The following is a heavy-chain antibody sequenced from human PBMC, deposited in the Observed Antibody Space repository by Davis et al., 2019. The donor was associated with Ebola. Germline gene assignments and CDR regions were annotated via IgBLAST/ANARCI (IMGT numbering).Heavy chain of an antibody. J-gene: IGHJ6*03. CDR3: AAIYGWAFGYYYLDV. V-gene: IGHV4-59*02. CDR1: GGSVSSYY. CDR2: IHYSGNS. D-gene: IGHD2-2*02. Sequence: PSETLSLTCTVSGGSVSSYYWNWIRQPPGKGLEWIGYIHYSGNSDYNPSLKSRVTMSVDTSKSQFSLNLSSVTAADTAVYYCAAIYGWAFGYYYLDVWGRGTTVTVSS.